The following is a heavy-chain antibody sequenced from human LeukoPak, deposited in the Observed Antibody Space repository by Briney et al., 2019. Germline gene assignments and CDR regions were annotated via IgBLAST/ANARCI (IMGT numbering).Heavy chain of an antibody. V-gene: IGHV1-69*13. CDR2: IIPIFGTA. D-gene: IGHD3-3*01. J-gene: IGHJ4*02. Sequence: ASVKVSWKASGGTFSSYAISWVRQAPGQGLEWMGGIIPIFGTANYAQKFQGRVTITADESTSTAYMELSSLRSEDTAVYYCARSPWMSGYYPEDYWGQGTLVTVSS. CDR1: GGTFSSYA. CDR3: ARSPWMSGYYPEDY.